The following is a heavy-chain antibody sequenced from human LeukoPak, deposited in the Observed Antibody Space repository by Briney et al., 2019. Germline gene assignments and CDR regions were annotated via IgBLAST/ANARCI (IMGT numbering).Heavy chain of an antibody. D-gene: IGHD5-18*01. CDR2: IYYSGRT. CDR3: ARAGRGYNYGFIPSELDYYYYYINV. CDR1: GGSISSYY. V-gene: IGHV4-59*01. J-gene: IGHJ6*03. Sequence: SETLSLTCTVSGGSISSYYWSWIRQPPGKGLEWIGYIYYSGRTNYNPSLKSRVTISVDTSKSQFSLKLSSVTAADTAVYYCARAGRGYNYGFIPSELDYYYYYINVWGKGTTVTVSS.